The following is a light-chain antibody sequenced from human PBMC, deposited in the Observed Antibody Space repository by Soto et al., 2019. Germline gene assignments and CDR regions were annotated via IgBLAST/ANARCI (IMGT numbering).Light chain of an antibody. CDR2: GAS. Sequence: EIVLTQSPGTLSLSPGERATLSCRASQSVNSLYLAWYQQKPGQDPRLLIYGASSRATGIPDRFSGSGSGTDFARTISRLEPEDFAVYYCHYYSGSKTFGGGTKVEIK. CDR3: HYYSGSKT. J-gene: IGKJ4*01. V-gene: IGKV3-20*01. CDR1: QSVNSLY.